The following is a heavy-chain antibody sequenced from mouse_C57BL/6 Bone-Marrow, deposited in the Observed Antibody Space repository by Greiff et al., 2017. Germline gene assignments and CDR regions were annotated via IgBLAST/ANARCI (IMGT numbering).Heavy chain of an antibody. CDR2: IDPEDGET. V-gene: IGHV14-2*01. CDR3: ARRYYGNCVGFAY. CDR1: GFNIKDYS. J-gene: IGHJ3*01. Sequence: EVKLVESGAELVKPGASVKLSCTASGFNIKDYSMHWVKQRTEQGLEWIGRIDPEDGETKYAPKFQGKDTITADTSSNTAYLPLSRLTSEATAVYYCARRYYGNCVGFAYWGHGTLGTVSA. D-gene: IGHD2-1*01.